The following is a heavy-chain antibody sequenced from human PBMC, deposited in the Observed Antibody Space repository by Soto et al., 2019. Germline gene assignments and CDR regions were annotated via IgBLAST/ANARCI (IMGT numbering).Heavy chain of an antibody. V-gene: IGHV1-69*13. D-gene: IGHD3-3*01. CDR1: GGTFSNYA. J-gene: IGHJ2*01. Sequence: GASVKVSCKASGGTFSNYAISWVRQAPGQGLEWMGGIIPTFGTVNYAQNFQGRVTITAHESTSTAYMELSSLRFEDTAVYYCARGFIFGVVTRNWYFDLWGRGTLVTVSS. CDR2: IIPTFGTV. CDR3: ARGFIFGVVTRNWYFDL.